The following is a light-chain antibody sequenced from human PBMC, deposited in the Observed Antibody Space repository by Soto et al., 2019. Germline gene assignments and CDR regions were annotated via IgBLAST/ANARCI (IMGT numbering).Light chain of an antibody. V-gene: IGKV1-5*03. J-gene: IGKJ1*01. CDR3: QHYNSYSEA. CDR2: KAS. Sequence: DIQMNQSPSTLSGSVGDRVTITCRARQTISSWLAWYQQKPGKAPKLLIYKASTLKSGVPSRFSGSGSGTEFTLTISSLQPDDFATYYCQHYNSYSEAFGQGTKVELK. CDR1: QTISSW.